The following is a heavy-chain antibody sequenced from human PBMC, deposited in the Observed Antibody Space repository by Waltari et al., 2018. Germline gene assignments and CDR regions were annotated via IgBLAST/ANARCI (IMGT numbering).Heavy chain of an antibody. CDR2: INPNMGDT. D-gene: IGHD2-2*01. J-gene: IGHJ4*02. CDR3: ARGPATADFDY. CDR1: GYTFTGYF. Sequence: QVQLVQSGAEMKKPGASVKVSCKASGYTFTGYFMHWMRQSPGQGLEWMGWINPNMGDTKYAQKFQGRVTMTRDTSISTAYMELSRLTSDDTAVYYCARGPATADFDYWGQGTLVTVSS. V-gene: IGHV1-2*02.